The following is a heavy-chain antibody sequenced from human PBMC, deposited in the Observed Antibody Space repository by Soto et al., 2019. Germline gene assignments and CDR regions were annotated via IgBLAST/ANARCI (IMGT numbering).Heavy chain of an antibody. CDR1: GGSTRNYF. V-gene: IGHV4-59*01. D-gene: IGHD3-9*01. Sequence: PSETLSLTCTVSGGSTRNYFWSWIRQPPGKGLEWIGCIYYSGTTNYNSSLKSRVTISLDTSKNQFSLRLRSVTAADTAVYYCARYVNPYDTAVWFDPWGQGTLVNVSS. CDR2: IYYSGTT. J-gene: IGHJ5*02. CDR3: ARYVNPYDTAVWFDP.